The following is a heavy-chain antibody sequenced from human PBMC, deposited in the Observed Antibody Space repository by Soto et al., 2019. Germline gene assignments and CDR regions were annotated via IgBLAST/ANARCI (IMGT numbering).Heavy chain of an antibody. D-gene: IGHD6-13*01. J-gene: IGHJ4*02. Sequence: GGSLRLSCAASGFTFSSYDMSWVRQAPGKGLEWVSIINVSGGSTYYADSVKGRFTISRDNFKNTFYVQMNSLRAEDTAVYYCARMGSRWYFDYWGQGTLGTVSS. CDR2: INVSGGST. CDR1: GFTFSSYD. CDR3: ARMGSRWYFDY. V-gene: IGHV3-23*01.